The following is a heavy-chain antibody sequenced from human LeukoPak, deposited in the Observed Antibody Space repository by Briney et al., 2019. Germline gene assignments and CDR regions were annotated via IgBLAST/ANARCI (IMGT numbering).Heavy chain of an antibody. CDR3: ARVRPPGGYSYGYYYFDY. D-gene: IGHD5-18*01. J-gene: IGHJ4*02. Sequence: GGSLRLSCAASGFTFSDAWMSWVRQAPGKGLECVGRIKSKRDGETEEYTAPVKGRFTISRDNSKNTLYLQMNSLRAEDTAVYYCARVRPPGGYSYGYYYFDYWGQGTLVTVSS. CDR2: IKSKRDGETE. V-gene: IGHV3-15*01. CDR1: GFTFSDAW.